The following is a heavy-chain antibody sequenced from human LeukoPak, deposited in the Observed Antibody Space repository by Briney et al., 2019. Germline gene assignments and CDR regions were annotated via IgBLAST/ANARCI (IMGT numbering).Heavy chain of an antibody. CDR2: MYHSGST. J-gene: IGHJ4*02. Sequence: PSETLSLTCTVSGHFISSGCYWGWIRQPPGKGLEWIGSMYHSGSTFYNPSLKSRVTVSVDTSKNQVSLQLRSVTAADPAVYYCARSDSSSWLFDYWGQGTLVTVSS. V-gene: IGHV4-38-2*02. CDR1: GHFISSGCY. D-gene: IGHD6-13*01. CDR3: ARSDSSSWLFDY.